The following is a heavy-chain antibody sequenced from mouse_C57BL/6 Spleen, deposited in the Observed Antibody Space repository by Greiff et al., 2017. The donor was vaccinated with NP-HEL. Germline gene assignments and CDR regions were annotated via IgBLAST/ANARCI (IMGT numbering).Heavy chain of an antibody. Sequence: EVQRVESGPGLVKPSQSLSLTCSVTGYSITSGYYWNWIRQFPGNKLEWMGYISYDGSNNYNPSLKNRISITRDTSKNQFFLKLNSVTTEDTATYYCAREAYYTRAMDYWGQGTSVTVSS. J-gene: IGHJ4*01. CDR2: ISYDGSN. CDR1: GYSITSGYY. CDR3: AREAYYTRAMDY. D-gene: IGHD1-1*01. V-gene: IGHV3-6*01.